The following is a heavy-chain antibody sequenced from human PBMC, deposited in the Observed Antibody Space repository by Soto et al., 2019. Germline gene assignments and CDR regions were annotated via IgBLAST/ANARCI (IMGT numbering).Heavy chain of an antibody. CDR3: AKDATAVNGVWDPFDM. CDR1: GFTFSAYA. CDR2: VGGSDTDK. Sequence: EVQLLESGGGVVQPGGSLRLSCAASGFTFSAYAMSWVRQAPGKGLQWVSGVGGSDTDKHYADSVRGRFTVSSDHFKNTLYLPMNSLRADDTAVYYCAKDATAVNGVWDPFDMWGQGTEVSVSS. D-gene: IGHD2-8*01. V-gene: IGHV3-23*01. J-gene: IGHJ3*02.